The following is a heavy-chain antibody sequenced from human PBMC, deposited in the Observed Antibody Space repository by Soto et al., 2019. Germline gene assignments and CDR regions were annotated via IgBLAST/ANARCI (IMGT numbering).Heavy chain of an antibody. V-gene: IGHV3-74*01. CDR1: GFTFRGYW. J-gene: IGHJ4*02. D-gene: IGHD1-26*01. CDR2: ITTDGGST. Sequence: EVQLVESGGGLVQPGGSLRLSCAASGFTFRGYWMNWVRQAPGKGLVWVSHITTDGGSTNYADSVKGRFTISRDNAKDTFYLHMSSLRVDDTAVYYCARDRDIVGTSPLAYWGQGTLVTVSS. CDR3: ARDRDIVGTSPLAY.